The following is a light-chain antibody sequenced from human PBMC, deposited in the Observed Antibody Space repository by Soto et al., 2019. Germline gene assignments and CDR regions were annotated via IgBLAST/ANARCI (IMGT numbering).Light chain of an antibody. J-gene: IGKJ4*01. CDR1: QGISNY. CDR2: AAS. Sequence: DIQMTQSPSSLSASVGDRVTITCRASQGISNYLAWYQQKPGKVPKLLIYAASTLQSGIPSRFSGSRSGTDFTPTISSLKPEAVATYYSQKYNSTPLTVGGGTKVEIK. V-gene: IGKV1-27*01. CDR3: QKYNSTPLT.